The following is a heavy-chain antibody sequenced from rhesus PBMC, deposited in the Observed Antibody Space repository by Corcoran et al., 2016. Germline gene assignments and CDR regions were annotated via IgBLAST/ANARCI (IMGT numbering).Heavy chain of an antibody. CDR3: ARGSSFSYSF. Sequence: QVQLKESGPGLVKPSETLSLTCAVSGGSISSGYGWGWIRQPPGKGRGWIVTIYSTTGNTYYDPSLKSRVTISKDTSKNQFSLKLSSVTAADTAVYYCARGSSFSYSFWGQGVLVTVSS. D-gene: IGHD4-29*01. V-gene: IGHV4S7*01. CDR2: IYSTTGNT. J-gene: IGHJ4*01. CDR1: GGSISSGYG.